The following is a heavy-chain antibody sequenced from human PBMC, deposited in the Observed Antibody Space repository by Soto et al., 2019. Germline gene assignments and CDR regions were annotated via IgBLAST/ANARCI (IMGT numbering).Heavy chain of an antibody. CDR2: INAGSGNT. V-gene: IGHV1-3*01. D-gene: IGHD3-10*01. J-gene: IGHJ6*02. CDR3: ARSPVYYYGSGSYTDFSYGMDV. Sequence: ASVKVSCKASGYTFTSYAMHWVRQAPGQRLEWMGWINAGSGNTKYPQKFQGRVTITRDTSASTAYMELSSLRSEDTAVYYCARSPVYYYGSGSYTDFSYGMDVWGQGTTVTVSS. CDR1: GYTFTSYA.